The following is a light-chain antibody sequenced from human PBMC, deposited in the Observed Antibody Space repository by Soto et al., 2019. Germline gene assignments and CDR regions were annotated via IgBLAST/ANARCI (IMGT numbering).Light chain of an antibody. CDR1: SGDIGSYNF. CDR3: CSYAGSHTT. V-gene: IGLV2-11*01. Sequence: QSALTQPRSVSGSPGQSVTISCTGTSGDIGSYNFVSWYQQNPGRAPKLMIHDVSVRPSGVPDRFSGSKSGNTASLTISGLQPEDEADYYCCSYAGSHTTFGGGTKLTVL. CDR2: DVS. J-gene: IGLJ2*01.